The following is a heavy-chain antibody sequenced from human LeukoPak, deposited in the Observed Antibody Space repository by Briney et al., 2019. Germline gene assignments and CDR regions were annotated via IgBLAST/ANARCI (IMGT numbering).Heavy chain of an antibody. CDR3: ARGIAVAQDAFDI. CDR2: IGTAGDT. Sequence: PGGSLRLSCAASGFTFSSYDMHWVRQLTGKGLEWVSAIGTAGDTYYPGSVKGRFTISRENAKNSLYLQMNSLRAGDTAVYYCARGIAVAQDAFDIWGQGTMVTVSS. J-gene: IGHJ3*02. D-gene: IGHD6-19*01. V-gene: IGHV3-13*01. CDR1: GFTFSSYD.